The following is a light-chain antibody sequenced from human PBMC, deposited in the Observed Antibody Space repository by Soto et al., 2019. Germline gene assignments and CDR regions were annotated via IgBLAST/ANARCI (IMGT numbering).Light chain of an antibody. J-gene: IGKJ2*01. CDR3: QQSYSSPYT. Sequence: DIQMTQSPSSLAAFVGDRVTITCRASQSIAGYLNWYQQIPGRAPKILIYGASTLRGGVPSRFSGSGSGIDVNLTIGNLHPEDFATYYGQQSYSSPYTVGQGTKLEIK. CDR2: GAS. CDR1: QSIAGY. V-gene: IGKV1-39*01.